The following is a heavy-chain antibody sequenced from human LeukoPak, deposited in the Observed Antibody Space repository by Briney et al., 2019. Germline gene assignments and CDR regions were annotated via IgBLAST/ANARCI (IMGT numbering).Heavy chain of an antibody. Sequence: SETLSLTCTVSGDSISIYYWSWIRRPPRKGLEWIGYISDTGSTSYNLSLKSRVAISLDTSKNQFSLNLTSVTAADTAVYFCARYSGGWPYYFDFWGQGTLVTVSA. CDR2: ISDTGST. CDR1: GDSISIYY. V-gene: IGHV4-59*08. J-gene: IGHJ4*02. CDR3: ARYSGGWPYYFDF. D-gene: IGHD6-19*01.